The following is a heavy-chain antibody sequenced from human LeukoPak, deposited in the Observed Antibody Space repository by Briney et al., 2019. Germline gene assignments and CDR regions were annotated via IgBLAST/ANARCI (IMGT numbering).Heavy chain of an antibody. CDR1: GGSISSSLHY. J-gene: IGHJ4*02. CDR3: ARYSGSYFDY. D-gene: IGHD6-19*01. CDR2: ISESGTT. Sequence: SETLSLTCSVSGGSISSSLHYWAWTRQPPGKGLEWLATISESGTTYYNPSLKSRVTISVDTSKNQFSLNLGSVTAADTAVYYRARYSGSYFDYWGQGALVTVSS. V-gene: IGHV4-39*01.